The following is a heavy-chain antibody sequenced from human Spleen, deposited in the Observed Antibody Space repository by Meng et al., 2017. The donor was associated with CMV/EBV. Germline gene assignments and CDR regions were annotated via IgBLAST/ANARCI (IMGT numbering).Heavy chain of an antibody. Sequence: GGSLRLSCATSGFTFSTSNMHWVRQAPGKGLEWVAFIRHDGSNKYYADSVKGRFTISRDNSKNRLYLQMNSLRPEDTAMYYCATYWSADYWGQGTLVTVSS. D-gene: IGHD1-1*01. CDR2: IRHDGSNK. CDR3: ATYWSADY. V-gene: IGHV3-30*02. J-gene: IGHJ4*02. CDR1: GFTFSTSN.